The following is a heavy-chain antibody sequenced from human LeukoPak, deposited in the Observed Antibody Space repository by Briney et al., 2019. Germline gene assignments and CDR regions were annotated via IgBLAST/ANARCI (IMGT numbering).Heavy chain of an antibody. V-gene: IGHV4-39*07. Sequence: SETLSLTCTVSGGSISSSSYYWGWIRQPPGKGLEWIGSIYYSGSTYYNPSLKSRVTISVDTSKNQFSLKLSSVTAADTAVYYCARTITSRDGYNRADWFDPWGQGTLVTVSS. CDR3: ARTITSRDGYNRADWFDP. CDR2: IYYSGST. J-gene: IGHJ5*02. D-gene: IGHD5-24*01. CDR1: GGSISSSSYY.